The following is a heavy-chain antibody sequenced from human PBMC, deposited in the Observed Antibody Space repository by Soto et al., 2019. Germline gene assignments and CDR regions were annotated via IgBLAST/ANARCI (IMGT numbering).Heavy chain of an antibody. CDR1: GGSISSYY. J-gene: IGHJ3*02. CDR2: IYYSGST. V-gene: IGHV4-59*01. D-gene: IGHD3-3*01. CDR3: ARGFTLEWPVGDDAFDI. Sequence: QVQLQESGPGLVKPSETLSLTCTVSGGSISSYYWSWIRQPPGKGLEWIGYIYYSGSTNYNPSLKSRVTISVDTSKNQFSLKLSSVTAADTAVYYCARGFTLEWPVGDDAFDIWGQGTMVTVSS.